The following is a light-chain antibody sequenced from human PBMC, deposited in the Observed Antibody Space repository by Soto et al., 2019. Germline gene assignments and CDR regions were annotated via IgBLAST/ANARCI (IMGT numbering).Light chain of an antibody. CDR2: GAS. CDR1: QSVSSSY. V-gene: IGKV3D-15*01. CDR3: QQYNNWPL. Sequence: EIVLTQSPGTLSLSPGERATLSCRASQSVSSSYLAWYQQKPGQPPRLLIYGASSRATGIPARFSGSGSGTEFTLTISSLQSEDFAVYYCQQYNNWPLFGGGTKVDIK. J-gene: IGKJ4*01.